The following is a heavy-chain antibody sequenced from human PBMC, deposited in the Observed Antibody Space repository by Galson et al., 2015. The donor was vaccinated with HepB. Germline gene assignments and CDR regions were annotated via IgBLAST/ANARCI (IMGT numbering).Heavy chain of an antibody. J-gene: IGHJ4*02. D-gene: IGHD3-10*01. CDR2: ISGYNRNT. Sequence: SVKVSCKASGYIFSDYGISWVRQAPGQGLEWVGWISGYNRNTNYAQKLQGRVTMTKDKSTNTVYMELRNLTSDDTAVYYCAKASDDYYGSGSYFGDSWGRGTLVTVSS. CDR1: GYIFSDYG. V-gene: IGHV1-18*04. CDR3: AKASDDYYGSGSYFGDS.